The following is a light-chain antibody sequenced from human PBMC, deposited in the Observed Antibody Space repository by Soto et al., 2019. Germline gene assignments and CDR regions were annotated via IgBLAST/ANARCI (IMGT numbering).Light chain of an antibody. CDR3: QQYKEWPTFT. Sequence: IVRAQSPATLSVSPGERATLSCRVSQSVSSNLAWYQQKPGQAPRLIIYGASTRATGIPARFSGSGSGTEFTLTISSLQSEDFAVYSGQQYKEWPTFTFGQGTRLETK. J-gene: IGKJ5*01. CDR2: GAS. CDR1: QSVSSN. V-gene: IGKV3-15*01.